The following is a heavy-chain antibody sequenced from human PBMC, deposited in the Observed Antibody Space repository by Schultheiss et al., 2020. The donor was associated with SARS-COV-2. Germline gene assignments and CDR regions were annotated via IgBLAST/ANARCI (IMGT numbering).Heavy chain of an antibody. CDR3: ARDTGAPFDY. CDR2: ISSSSSYI. CDR1: GFTFSYYY. Sequence: GGSLRLSCAASGFTFSYYYMSGVRQAPGKGLEWVSSISSSSSYIYYADSVKGRFTISRDNAKNSLYLQMNSLRAEDTAVYYCARDTGAPFDYWGQGTLVTVSS. J-gene: IGHJ4*02. V-gene: IGHV3-21*01. D-gene: IGHD1-26*01.